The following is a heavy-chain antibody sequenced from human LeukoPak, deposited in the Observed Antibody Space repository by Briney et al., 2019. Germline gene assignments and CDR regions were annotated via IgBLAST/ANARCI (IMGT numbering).Heavy chain of an antibody. J-gene: IGHJ4*02. Sequence: GESLKISCAASGFTFSSYGMHWVRQAPGKGLEWVAFIRYDGSNKYYADSVKGRFTISRDNSKNTLYLQMNSLRAEDTAVYYCAKERDTAMVTIDYWGQGTLVTVSS. D-gene: IGHD5-18*01. V-gene: IGHV3-30*02. CDR1: GFTFSSYG. CDR3: AKERDTAMVTIDY. CDR2: IRYDGSNK.